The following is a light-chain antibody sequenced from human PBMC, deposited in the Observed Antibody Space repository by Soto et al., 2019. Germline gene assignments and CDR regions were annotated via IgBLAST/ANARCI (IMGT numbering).Light chain of an antibody. V-gene: IGKV3-20*01. CDR3: QQYGSSFFT. J-gene: IGKJ4*01. Sequence: EIVLTQSPGTLSLSPGERATLSCRASQSVSSSYLAWYQQKPGQAPRLLIYGASSRATGIPDRFSGSGSGTDCTLTISRLEPEDFAVYYCQQYGSSFFTFGGGTKVEIK. CDR2: GAS. CDR1: QSVSSSY.